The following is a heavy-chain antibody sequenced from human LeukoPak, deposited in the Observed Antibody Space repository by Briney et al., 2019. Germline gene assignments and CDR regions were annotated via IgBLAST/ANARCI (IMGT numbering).Heavy chain of an antibody. Sequence: QTGGSLRLSCAASGFTFSSYAMSWVRQAPGKGLEWVSAISGSGGSTYYADSVKGRFTISRDNSKNTLYLQMNSLRAEDTAVYYCAKALRDYYDSSGYYYYFDYWGQGTLVTVSS. CDR2: ISGSGGST. CDR3: AKALRDYYDSSGYYYYFDY. V-gene: IGHV3-23*01. D-gene: IGHD3-22*01. J-gene: IGHJ4*02. CDR1: GFTFSSYA.